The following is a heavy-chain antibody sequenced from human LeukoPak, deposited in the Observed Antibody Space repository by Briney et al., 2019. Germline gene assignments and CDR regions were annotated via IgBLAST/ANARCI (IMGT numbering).Heavy chain of an antibody. CDR2: IKQDGSEK. J-gene: IGHJ4*02. Sequence: GGSLRLSCAASGFTFSTYALTWVRQAPGKGLEWVANIKQDGSEKYYVDSVKGRFTISRDNAKNSLYLQMNSLRGEDTAVYYCARTGSTYDYWGQGTLVTVSS. CDR3: ARTGSTYDY. V-gene: IGHV3-7*01. CDR1: GFTFSTYA. D-gene: IGHD5-12*01.